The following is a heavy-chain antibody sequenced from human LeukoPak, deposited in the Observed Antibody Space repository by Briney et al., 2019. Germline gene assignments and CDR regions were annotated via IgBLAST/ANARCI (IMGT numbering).Heavy chain of an antibody. J-gene: IGHJ5*02. Sequence: GGSLRLSCAASGFTFSSYWMHWVRQAPGKGLVWVSRINSDGSSITYADSVKGRFTISRDNAKNTLYLQMNSLRAEDTAVYYCARVNYDFWSFLTWGQGTLVTVSS. V-gene: IGHV3-74*01. D-gene: IGHD3-3*01. CDR3: ARVNYDFWSFLT. CDR1: GFTFSSYW. CDR2: INSDGSSI.